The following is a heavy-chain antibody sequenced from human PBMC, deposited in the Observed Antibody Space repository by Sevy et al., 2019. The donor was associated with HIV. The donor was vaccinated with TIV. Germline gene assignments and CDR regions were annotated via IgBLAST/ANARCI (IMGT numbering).Heavy chain of an antibody. CDR1: GGTFSSYA. D-gene: IGHD3-22*01. CDR3: AREGGYYDSSGYYYVGSNFDY. CDR2: IIPIFGTA. V-gene: IGHV1-69*13. Sequence: ASVKVSCKASGGTFSSYAISWVRQAPGQGLEWMGGIIPIFGTANYAQKFQGRDTITADESTSTAYMELSSLRSEETAVYYCAREGGYYDSSGYYYVGSNFDYWGQGTLVTVSS. J-gene: IGHJ4*02.